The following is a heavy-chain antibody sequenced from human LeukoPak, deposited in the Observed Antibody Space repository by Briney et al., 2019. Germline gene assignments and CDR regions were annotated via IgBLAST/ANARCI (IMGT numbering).Heavy chain of an antibody. V-gene: IGHV3-23*01. CDR2: ISGSGTNT. D-gene: IGHD6-13*01. CDR3: AKGKAGYSSSSRYYFDY. Sequence: GGSLRLSCAASGFTFRSYAMNWVRQAPGKGLEWVSVISGSGTNTYYADSVKGRFTISRDNSKNTLFLQMHSLRAEDTAVYYCAKGKAGYSSSSRYYFDYWGQGTLVTVSS. J-gene: IGHJ4*02. CDR1: GFTFRSYA.